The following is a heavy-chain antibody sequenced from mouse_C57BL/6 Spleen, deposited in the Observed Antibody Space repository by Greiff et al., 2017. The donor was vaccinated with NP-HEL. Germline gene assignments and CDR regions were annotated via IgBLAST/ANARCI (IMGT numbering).Heavy chain of an antibody. Sequence: VQLQQPGAELVKPGASVKLSCKASGYTFTSYWMQWVKQRPGQGLEWIGEIDPSDSYTNYNQKFKGKATLTVDTSSSTAYMQLSSLTSEDSAVYYCARRGDGYPAWFAYWGQGTLVTVSA. CDR3: ARRGDGYPAWFAY. CDR2: IDPSDSYT. V-gene: IGHV1-50*01. CDR1: GYTFTSYW. D-gene: IGHD2-3*01. J-gene: IGHJ3*01.